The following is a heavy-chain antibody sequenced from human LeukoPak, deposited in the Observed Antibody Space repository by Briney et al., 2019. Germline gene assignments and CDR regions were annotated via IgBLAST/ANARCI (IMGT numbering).Heavy chain of an antibody. CDR1: GFTFSSYS. CDR2: ISSSSTYI. D-gene: IGHD3-22*01. Sequence: GGSLRLSCAASGFTFSSYSMNWVRQAPGKGLEWVSSISSSSTYINYADSLKGRFTISRDNAKNSLYLQMNSLRAEDTAVYYCAGSDTIGYLPREWDYWYFDLWGRGTLVTVSS. J-gene: IGHJ2*01. CDR3: AGSDTIGYLPREWDYWYFDL. V-gene: IGHV3-21*01.